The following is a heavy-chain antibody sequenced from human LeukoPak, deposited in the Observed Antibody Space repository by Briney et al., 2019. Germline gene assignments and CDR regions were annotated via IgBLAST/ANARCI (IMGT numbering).Heavy chain of an antibody. CDR3: ARGSTQYYDFWSGYYLTGGYGPYYYYYYGMDV. V-gene: IGHV1-8*01. D-gene: IGHD3-3*01. CDR1: GYTFTSYD. CDR2: MNPNSGNT. Sequence: ASVKVSCTASGYTFTSYDINWVRQATGQGLEWMGWMNPNSGNTGYAQKFQGRVTMTRNTSISTAYMELSSLRSEDTAVYYCARGSTQYYDFWSGYYLTGGYGPYYYYYYGMDVWGQGTTVTVSS. J-gene: IGHJ6*02.